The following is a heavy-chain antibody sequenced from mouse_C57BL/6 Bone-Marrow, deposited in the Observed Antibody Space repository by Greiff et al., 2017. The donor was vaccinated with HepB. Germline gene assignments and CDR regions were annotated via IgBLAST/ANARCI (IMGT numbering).Heavy chain of an antibody. CDR3: ARQRHCGRDWYLDV. CDR1: GFTFSDYY. V-gene: IGHV5-12*01. CDR2: ISNGGGST. J-gene: IGHJ1*03. Sequence: DVKLVESGGGLVQPGGSLKLSCAASGFTFSDYYMYWVRQTPEKRLEWVAYISNGGGSTYYPDTVKGRFPISRDNAKNTLYLQMSRLKSEDTAMYYCARQRHCGRDWYLDVWGTGTTVTVSS. D-gene: IGHD1-1*01.